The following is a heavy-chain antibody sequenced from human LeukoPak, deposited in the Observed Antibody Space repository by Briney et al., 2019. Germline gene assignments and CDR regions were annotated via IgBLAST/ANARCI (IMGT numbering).Heavy chain of an antibody. CDR2: IRQDGSEK. CDR3: AREGGYGGVFDY. Sequence: GGSLRLSCAASRFTFSSYWMTWVRQAPGKGLEWVANIRQDGSEKYYVGSVKGRFTISRDNTKNSLYLQMNSLRAEDTAVYYCAREGGYGGVFDYWGQGTLVTVSS. J-gene: IGHJ4*02. V-gene: IGHV3-7*04. CDR1: RFTFSSYW. D-gene: IGHD5-12*01.